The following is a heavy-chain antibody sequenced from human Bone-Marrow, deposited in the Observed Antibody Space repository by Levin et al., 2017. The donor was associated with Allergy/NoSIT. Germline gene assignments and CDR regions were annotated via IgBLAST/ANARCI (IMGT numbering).Heavy chain of an antibody. CDR2: INSDGSSI. Sequence: PSETLSLTCVASGFNFSNYWMHWVRQAPGQGLVWVSRINSDGSSIDYADSVKGRFTISRNNAQKTLYLQMNTLTIEDTALYFCAKDDIIMLSTWGQGTPVTVSS. CDR3: AKDDIIMLST. D-gene: IGHD3-10*01. V-gene: IGHV3-74*01. CDR1: GFNFSNYW. J-gene: IGHJ4*02.